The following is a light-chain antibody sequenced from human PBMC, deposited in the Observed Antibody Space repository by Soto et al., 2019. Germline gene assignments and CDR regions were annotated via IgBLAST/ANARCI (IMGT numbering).Light chain of an antibody. Sequence: ETVLTQSPATLSLSPGENAILSCMASQSVSNYLSWYQQKPCQAPRLLIYDALHRATDIPARFSGSGSGTDFTLTISNLEAEDFAVYYCQQRSGWLTFGGGTKVDNK. CDR1: QSVSNY. V-gene: IGKV3-11*01. CDR2: DAL. CDR3: QQRSGWLT. J-gene: IGKJ4*01.